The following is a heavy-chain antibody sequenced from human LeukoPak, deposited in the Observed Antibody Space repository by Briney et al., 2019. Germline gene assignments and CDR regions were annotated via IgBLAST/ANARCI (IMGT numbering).Heavy chain of an antibody. CDR1: GASISSSRDY. J-gene: IGHJ5*02. D-gene: IGHD1-1*01. CDR3: AIRGFVQLERRSWFDP. Sequence: SETLSLTCTGSGASISSSRDYWGWIRQPPGKGLEWIGNIYYSGSTDYNPSLKSRVTISVDTSKNQFSLKLSSVTAADTAVYYCAIRGFVQLERRSWFDPWGQGTLVTVSS. V-gene: IGHV4-39*07. CDR2: IYYSGST.